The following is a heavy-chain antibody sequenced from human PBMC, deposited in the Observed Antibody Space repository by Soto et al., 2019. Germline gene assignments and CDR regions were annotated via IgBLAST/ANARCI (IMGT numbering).Heavy chain of an antibody. CDR3: ARWLQLRPLDY. D-gene: IGHD1-7*01. Sequence: QVQLVQSGGEVKKPGASVKVSCKASGYTFTNFGIGWVRHAPGQGLEYMGWITVSNGNANYAPKFQDRVTLTTDTSTYTAYMELRSLISDDTAVYYCARWLQLRPLDYWGQGTLVTVSS. CDR2: ITVSNGNA. V-gene: IGHV1-18*01. CDR1: GYTFTNFG. J-gene: IGHJ4*02.